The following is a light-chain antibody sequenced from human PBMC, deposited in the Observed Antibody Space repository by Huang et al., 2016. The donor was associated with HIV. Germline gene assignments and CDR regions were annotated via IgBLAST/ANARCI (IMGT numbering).Light chain of an antibody. V-gene: IGKV1-9*01. J-gene: IGKJ4*01. CDR1: QGISNS. Sequence: IQLTQSPSSLSASVGDRVTITCRASQGISNSLVWYQQKPGRAPKLLIYAASTLQSGVTSRFRGSGSGTDCTLTISSLQPEDSATYYCQQFSSYSPLTFGGGTKVEIK. CDR2: AAS. CDR3: QQFSSYSPLT.